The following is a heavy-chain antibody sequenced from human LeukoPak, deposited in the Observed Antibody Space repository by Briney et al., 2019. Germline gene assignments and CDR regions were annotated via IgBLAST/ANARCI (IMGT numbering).Heavy chain of an antibody. D-gene: IGHD3-22*01. V-gene: IGHV1-2*04. Sequence: ASVKVSCKASGYTFTGYYTHWVRQAPGQGLEWMGWINPNSGGTNYAQKFQGWVTMTRDTSISTAYMELSRLRSDDTAVYYCAREDLYYYDSSGINDYWGQGTLVTVSS. CDR3: AREDLYYYDSSGINDY. CDR2: INPNSGGT. CDR1: GYTFTGYY. J-gene: IGHJ4*02.